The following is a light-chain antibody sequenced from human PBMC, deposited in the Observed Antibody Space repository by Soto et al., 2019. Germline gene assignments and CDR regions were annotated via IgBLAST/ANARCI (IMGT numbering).Light chain of an antibody. CDR3: LQHNSYPLT. V-gene: IGKV1-17*01. CDR1: QGIGND. J-gene: IGKJ4*01. CDR2: AAS. Sequence: DIQMTQSPSSLSASVGDRVTITCRASQGIGNDLGWHQQKPEKAPKRLIYAASRLQSGVPSRFSGSGSGTEFTLTISSLQPEDFATYYCLQHNSYPLTFGGGTKVEIK.